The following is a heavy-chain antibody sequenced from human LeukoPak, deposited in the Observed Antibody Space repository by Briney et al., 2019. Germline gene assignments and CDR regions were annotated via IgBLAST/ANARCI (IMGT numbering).Heavy chain of an antibody. CDR3: ASGGFGEGKFDP. Sequence: GGSLRLSCVASGFTFSSYWMHWVRQAPGKGLMWVSRINSDGSRTNYADSVRGRFTISRDNAENTLYLQMNSLRAEDTAIYYCASGGFGEGKFDPWGQGTLVTVSS. CDR2: INSDGSRT. D-gene: IGHD3-10*01. CDR1: GFTFSSYW. J-gene: IGHJ5*02. V-gene: IGHV3-74*01.